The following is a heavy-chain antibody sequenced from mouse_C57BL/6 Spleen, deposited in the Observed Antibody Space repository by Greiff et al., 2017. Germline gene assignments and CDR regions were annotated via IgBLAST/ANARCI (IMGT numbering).Heavy chain of an antibody. J-gene: IGHJ3*01. CDR2: ISSGSSTI. Sequence: VQLKESGGGLVKPGGSLKLSCAASGFTFSDYGMHWVRQAPEKGLEWVAYISSGSSTIYYADTVKGRFTISRDNAKNTLFLQMTSLRSEDTAMYYCAREDYGTPWFAYWGQGTLVTVSA. D-gene: IGHD2-1*01. CDR1: GFTFSDYG. V-gene: IGHV5-17*01. CDR3: AREDYGTPWFAY.